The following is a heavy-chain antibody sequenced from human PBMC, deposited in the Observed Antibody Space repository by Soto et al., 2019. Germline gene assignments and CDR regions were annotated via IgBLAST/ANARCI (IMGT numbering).Heavy chain of an antibody. D-gene: IGHD6-13*01. CDR2: IYHSGSP. V-gene: IGHV4-4*02. Sequence: PSETLSLTCAVSGGSISDTNWWTWVRQPPGKGLEWIGEIYHSGSPTYSPSLRGRATISVDKSNNQFSLRLRYVTAADTAVYYCARVRAAGGFQSRYYYYYGMDVWGQGTTVTVS. CDR1: GGSISDTNW. CDR3: ARVRAAGGFQSRYYYYYGMDV. J-gene: IGHJ6*02.